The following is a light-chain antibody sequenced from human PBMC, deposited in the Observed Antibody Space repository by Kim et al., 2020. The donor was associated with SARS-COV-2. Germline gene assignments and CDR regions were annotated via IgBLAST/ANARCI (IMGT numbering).Light chain of an antibody. J-gene: IGLJ3*02. CDR1: SLRTYY. CDR3: FSRGSSNQWM. CDR2: AKD. Sequence: SSELTQDPAVSVALGQTVRITCQGDSLRTYYASWYQQKPGQAPILVMYAKDNRPSGIPDRFSASSSGNIASLTITGALAEDEADYYCFSRGSSNQWMFGGGTKLTVL. V-gene: IGLV3-19*01.